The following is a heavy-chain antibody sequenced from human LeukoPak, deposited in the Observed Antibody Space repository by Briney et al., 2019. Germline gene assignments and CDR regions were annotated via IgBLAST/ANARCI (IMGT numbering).Heavy chain of an antibody. V-gene: IGHV4-34*01. D-gene: IGHD6-19*01. CDR1: GGSFSGYY. CDR2: INHSGYT. CDR3: ARSPGWYGMYYYAGDV. J-gene: IGHJ6*04. Sequence: SETLSLTCAVYGGSFSGYYWSWIRQPPGKGLEWIGEINHSGYTNYNPSLKSRVTISVDSSKDQLSLKLSSVTAADTAVYYCARSPGWYGMYYYAGDVWGKGTTVTVSS.